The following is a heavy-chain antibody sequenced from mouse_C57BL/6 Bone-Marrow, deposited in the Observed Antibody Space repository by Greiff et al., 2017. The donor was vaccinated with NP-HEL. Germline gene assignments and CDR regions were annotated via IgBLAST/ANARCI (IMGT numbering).Heavy chain of an antibody. J-gene: IGHJ4*01. V-gene: IGHV5-4*03. Sequence: EVKLVESGGGLVQPGGSLKLSCAASGFTFSSYAMSWVRQTPEKRLEWVATISDGGSYTYYPDNVKGRFTISRDNAKNNLYLQMSHLKSEDTAMYYCARLDYWGQGTSVTVSS. CDR3: ARLDY. CDR2: ISDGGSYT. CDR1: GFTFSSYA.